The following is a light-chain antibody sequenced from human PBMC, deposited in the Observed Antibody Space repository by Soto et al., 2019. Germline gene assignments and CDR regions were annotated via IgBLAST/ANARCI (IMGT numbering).Light chain of an antibody. Sequence: QSALTQPASVPGSPGQSITISCTGTSSDVGRYNYVSWYQQHPGKAPKLIIFDVSYRPSGVSNRFSGSKSANTASLTIFGLQAEDEADYYCNSYTGTSARYVFGTGTQLTVL. J-gene: IGLJ1*01. V-gene: IGLV2-14*03. CDR3: NSYTGTSARYV. CDR1: SSDVGRYNY. CDR2: DVS.